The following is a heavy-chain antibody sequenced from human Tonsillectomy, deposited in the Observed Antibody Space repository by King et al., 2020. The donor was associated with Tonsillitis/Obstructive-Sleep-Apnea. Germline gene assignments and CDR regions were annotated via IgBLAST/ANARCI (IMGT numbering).Heavy chain of an antibody. CDR2: INHSGST. J-gene: IGHJ6*03. CDR1: GGSFSGYY. D-gene: IGHD6-6*01. CDR3: ARCRNSSSLKPRADYYYYYYMDV. Sequence: VQLQQWGAGLLKPSETLSLTCAVYGGSFSGYYWSWIRQPPGKGLEWIGEINHSGSTNYNPSLKSRVTISVDTSKNQFSLKLSSVTAADTAVYYCARCRNSSSLKPRADYYYYYYMDVWGKGTTVTVSS. V-gene: IGHV4-34*01.